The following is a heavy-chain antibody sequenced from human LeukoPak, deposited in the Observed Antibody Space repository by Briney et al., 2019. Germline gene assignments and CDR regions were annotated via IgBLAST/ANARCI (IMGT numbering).Heavy chain of an antibody. CDR2: ISYSGNT. Sequence: PSETLSLTCAVSGGYISADYWIWIRQPPGTGLEWIGYISYSGNTNYNPSLKSRVTISQDTSKNQFSLRLSSVTAADTAVYYCAALSGYSGYDWFSHFDYWGQGTLVTVSS. CDR1: GGYISADY. V-gene: IGHV4-59*08. J-gene: IGHJ4*02. CDR3: AALSGYSGYDWFSHFDY. D-gene: IGHD5-12*01.